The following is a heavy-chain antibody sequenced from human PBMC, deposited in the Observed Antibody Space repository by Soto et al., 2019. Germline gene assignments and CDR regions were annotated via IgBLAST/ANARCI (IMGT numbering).Heavy chain of an antibody. Sequence: GGSLRLSCAASGFTFSSSAISWVRQAPGKGLEWVSAVSANGQGIYYADSVRGRFTISRDNSKNTVFLHMDSLSAEDTAVYYCAKDRHYPRDYFHYWGQGTLVTVSS. V-gene: IGHV3-23*01. CDR2: VSANGQGI. CDR1: GFTFSSSA. CDR3: AKDRHYPRDYFHY. J-gene: IGHJ4*02. D-gene: IGHD3-10*01.